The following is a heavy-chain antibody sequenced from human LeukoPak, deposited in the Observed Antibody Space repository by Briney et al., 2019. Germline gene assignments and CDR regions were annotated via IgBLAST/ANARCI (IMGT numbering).Heavy chain of an antibody. CDR2: ISYDGSNK. J-gene: IGHJ4*02. CDR1: GFTFSSYA. CDR3: ARGENAAVVFDY. Sequence: GRSLRLSCAASGFTFSSYAMHWVRQAPGKGLEWVAVISYDGSNKYYADSVKGRFTISRDNSKNTLYLQMNSLRAEDTAVYYCARGENAAVVFDYWGQGTLVTVSS. D-gene: IGHD2-2*01. V-gene: IGHV3-30-3*01.